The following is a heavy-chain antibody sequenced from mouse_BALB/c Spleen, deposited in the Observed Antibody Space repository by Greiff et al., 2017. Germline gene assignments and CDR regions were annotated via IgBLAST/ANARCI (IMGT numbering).Heavy chain of an antibody. V-gene: IGHV10-1*02. CDR1: GFTFNTYA. CDR3: VRQGVPDYYAMDY. Sequence: EVHLVESGGGLVQPKGSLKLSCAASGFTFNTYAMNWVRQAPGKGLEWVARIRSKSNNYATYYADSVKDRFTISRDDSQSMLYLQMNNLKTEDTAMYYCVRQGVPDYYAMDYWGQGTSVTVSS. D-gene: IGHD5-1*01. CDR2: IRSKSNNYAT. J-gene: IGHJ4*01.